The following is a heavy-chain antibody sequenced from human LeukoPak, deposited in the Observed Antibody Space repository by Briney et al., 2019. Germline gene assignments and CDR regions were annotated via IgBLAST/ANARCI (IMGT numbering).Heavy chain of an antibody. CDR1: GDSITNTSYY. Sequence: SETLSLTCTVSGDSITNTSYYWGWIRQPPGKGLEWIGRMYFSGSSHYNPSLRSRVTISVDTSKNQFSLKLSYVTAADTAVYYCARGPVYCSGGSCYPDAFDIWGQGTMVTVSS. V-gene: IGHV4-39*01. J-gene: IGHJ3*02. CDR3: ARGPVYCSGGSCYPDAFDI. CDR2: MYFSGSS. D-gene: IGHD2-15*01.